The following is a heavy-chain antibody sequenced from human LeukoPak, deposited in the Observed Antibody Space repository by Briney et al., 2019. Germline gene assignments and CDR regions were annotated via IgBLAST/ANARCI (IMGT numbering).Heavy chain of an antibody. J-gene: IGHJ6*02. V-gene: IGHV3-33*01. CDR2: IWYDGSNK. D-gene: IGHD4-23*01. CDR1: GFTFSSYG. Sequence: GGSLRLSCAASGFTFSSYGMHWVRQAPGKGLEWVAVIWYDGSNKYYADSVKGRFTISRGNSKNTLYLQMNSLRAEDTAVYYCARRWRTYYYGMDVWGQGTTVTVSS. CDR3: ARRWRTYYYGMDV.